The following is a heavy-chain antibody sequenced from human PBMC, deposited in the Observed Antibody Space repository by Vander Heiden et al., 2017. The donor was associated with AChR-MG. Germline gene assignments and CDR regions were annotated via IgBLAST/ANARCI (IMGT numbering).Heavy chain of an antibody. CDR3: SRAAPNDYGDYVSFDY. D-gene: IGHD4-17*01. J-gene: IGHJ4*01. CDR2: TSTNSGNT. Sequence: HVQPVQSGAEVTPPGASVKVSSKAIGYTCNTYDINWVRQASGQGLEWMGWTSTNSGNTGYAQKFQGRVSMTRSTSISTVYIQLSSMRSEETAVYYCSRAAPNDYGDYVSFDYRGHVTLVTVSS. CDR1: GYTCNTYD. V-gene: IGHV1-8*01.